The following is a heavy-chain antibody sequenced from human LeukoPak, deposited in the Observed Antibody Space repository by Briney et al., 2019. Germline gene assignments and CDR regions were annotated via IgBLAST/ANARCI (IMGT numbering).Heavy chain of an antibody. CDR3: AKEGVGAAFDP. CDR1: EFTFSSYW. D-gene: IGHD6-13*01. Sequence: GGSLRLSCVGSEFTFSSYWMTWVRQAPGKGLEWVANIKEDGSDKYYVDSVKGRFTISRDNAKNSLYLQMNSLRAEDTAVYYCAKEGVGAAFDPWGQGTLVTVSS. V-gene: IGHV3-7*01. CDR2: IKEDGSDK. J-gene: IGHJ5*02.